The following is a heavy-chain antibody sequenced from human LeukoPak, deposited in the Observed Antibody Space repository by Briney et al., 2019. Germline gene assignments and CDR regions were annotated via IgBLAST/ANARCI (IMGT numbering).Heavy chain of an antibody. Sequence: KPGGSLRLSCAASGFTFSSYSMNWVRQAPGKGLEWVSSISSSSSYIYYADSVKGRFTISRDNAKNSLYLQMNSLRAEDTAVYYWARPPHYGWGPWGWFDPWGKGPLVTVSS. J-gene: IGHJ5*02. CDR1: GFTFSSYS. CDR3: ARPPHYGWGPWGWFDP. D-gene: IGHD3-10*01. CDR2: ISSSSSYI. V-gene: IGHV3-21*01.